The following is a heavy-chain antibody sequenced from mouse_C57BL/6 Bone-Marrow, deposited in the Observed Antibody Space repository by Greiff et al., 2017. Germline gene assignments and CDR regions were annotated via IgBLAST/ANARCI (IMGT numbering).Heavy chain of an antibody. V-gene: IGHV5-4*01. D-gene: IGHD2-5*01. J-gene: IGHJ3*01. CDR1: GFTFSSYA. Sequence: EVKLVESGGGLVKPGGSLKLSCAASGFTFSSYAMSWVRQTPEKRLEWVATISDGGSYTYYPDNVKGRFTISRDNAKNNLYLQMSHLKSEDTAMYYCARDYSNYEDAYWGQGTLVTVAA. CDR2: ISDGGSYT. CDR3: ARDYSNYEDAY.